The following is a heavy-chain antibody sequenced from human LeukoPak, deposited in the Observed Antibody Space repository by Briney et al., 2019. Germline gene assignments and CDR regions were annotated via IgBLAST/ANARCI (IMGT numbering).Heavy chain of an antibody. D-gene: IGHD3-10*01. Sequence: GGSLRLSCAASGFTFDDYAMHWVRQAPGKGLEWVSGISWNSGSIVYADSVKGRFTISRDNAKNSVYLQMNSLRAEDTALYYCAKGYGSGSYPHYFDYWGQGTLVTVSS. V-gene: IGHV3-9*01. J-gene: IGHJ4*02. CDR1: GFTFDDYA. CDR3: AKGYGSGSYPHYFDY. CDR2: ISWNSGSI.